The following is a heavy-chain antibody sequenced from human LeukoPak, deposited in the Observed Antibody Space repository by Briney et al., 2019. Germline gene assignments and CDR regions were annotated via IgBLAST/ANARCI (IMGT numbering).Heavy chain of an antibody. Sequence: SETLSLTCAVSGGSISRSNWWSWVRQPPGKGLEWIGEIYHSGNTKYNPSLKSRVTISMDKSKNQFSLKLSSVTAADTAVYYCARQDYYDTGTWYFDLWGRGTLVTVSS. CDR3: ARQDYYDTGTWYFDL. D-gene: IGHD3-22*01. V-gene: IGHV4-4*02. CDR2: IYHSGNT. J-gene: IGHJ2*01. CDR1: GGSISRSNW.